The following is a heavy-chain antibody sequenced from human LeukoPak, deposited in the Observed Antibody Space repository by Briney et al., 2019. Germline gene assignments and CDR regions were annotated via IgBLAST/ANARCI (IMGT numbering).Heavy chain of an antibody. V-gene: IGHV3-30-3*01. CDR1: GFIFSSCA. D-gene: IGHD4-17*01. CDR3: ARDGPATVTTSGVFDY. J-gene: IGHJ4*02. Sequence: PGRSLRLSCAASGFIFSSCAMHWVRQAPGKGLEWVAVISYDGSKKYYTDSVKGRFTISSDNSRNTLYLQMNSLRAEDTAVYYCARDGPATVTTSGVFDYWGQGTLVTVSS. CDR2: ISYDGSKK.